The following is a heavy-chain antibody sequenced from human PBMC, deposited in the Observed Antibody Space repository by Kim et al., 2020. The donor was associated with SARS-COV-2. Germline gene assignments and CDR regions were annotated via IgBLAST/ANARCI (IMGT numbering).Heavy chain of an antibody. D-gene: IGHD6-13*01. Sequence: ASVKVSCKASGYTFTSYDINWVRQATGQGLEWMGWMNPNSGNTGYAQKFQGRVTMTRNTSISTAYMELSSLRSEDTAVYYCARGPTYSHSLGYYYGMDVWGQGTTVTVSS. CDR2: MNPNSGNT. V-gene: IGHV1-8*01. CDR1: GYTFTSYD. CDR3: ARGPTYSHSLGYYYGMDV. J-gene: IGHJ6*02.